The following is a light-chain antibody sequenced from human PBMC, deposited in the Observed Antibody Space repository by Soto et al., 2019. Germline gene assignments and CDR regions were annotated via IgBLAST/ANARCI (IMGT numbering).Light chain of an antibody. CDR1: QSVSSSY. J-gene: IGKJ1*01. Sequence: IVLTQSPGTLSLSPGERATLSCRASQSVSSSYLAWYQQKPGQAPRLLIYGASSRATGIPDRFSGSGSGTEFTLTISRLEPEDFEVYYCQQYGSSPLTFGQGTKVDIK. CDR2: GAS. V-gene: IGKV3-20*01. CDR3: QQYGSSPLT.